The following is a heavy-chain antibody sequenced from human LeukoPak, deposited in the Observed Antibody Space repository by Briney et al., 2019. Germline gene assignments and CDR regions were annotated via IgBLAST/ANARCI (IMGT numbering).Heavy chain of an antibody. V-gene: IGHV4-61*08. CDR2: IYYSGSI. CDR3: ARIRGYSSSWCNY. J-gene: IGHJ4*02. Sequence: SETLSLTCTVSGGSISSGGYYWSWIRQHPGKGLEWIGYIYYSGSINYNPSLKSRVTISVDTSKNQFSLKLSSVTAADTAVYYCARIRGYSSSWCNYWGQGTLVTVSS. D-gene: IGHD6-13*01. CDR1: GGSISSGGYY.